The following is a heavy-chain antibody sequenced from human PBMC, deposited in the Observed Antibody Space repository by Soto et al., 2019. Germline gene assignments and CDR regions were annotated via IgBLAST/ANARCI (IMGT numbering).Heavy chain of an antibody. J-gene: IGHJ4*02. CDR3: ARDPYYDILTGYYSPGY. V-gene: IGHV4-59*01. CDR2: IYYSGST. D-gene: IGHD3-9*01. Sequence: SETLSLTCTVSAGSISTYYWSWIRQPPGKGLEWIGYIYYSGSTNYNPSLKSRVTISVDTSKNQFSLKLSSVTAADTAVYYCARDPYYDILTGYYSPGYWGQGTLVTVSS. CDR1: AGSISTYY.